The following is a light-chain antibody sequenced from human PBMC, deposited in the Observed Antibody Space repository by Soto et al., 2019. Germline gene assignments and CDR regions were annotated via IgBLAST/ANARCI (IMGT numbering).Light chain of an antibody. CDR3: QQRSNWPIT. CDR1: QSVRSY. CDR2: DVS. V-gene: IGKV3-11*01. Sequence: EIVLTQSPATLSLSPGERATLSCRASQSVRSYLAWYQQKPGQAPRLLIYDVSTRATGIPARFSGSGSGTAFTLTISSLESEDFAVYFCQQRSNWPITFGQGTRLEIK. J-gene: IGKJ5*01.